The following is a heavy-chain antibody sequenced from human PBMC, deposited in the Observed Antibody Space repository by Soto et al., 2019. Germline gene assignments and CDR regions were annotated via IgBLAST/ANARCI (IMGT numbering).Heavy chain of an antibody. CDR3: TTYPTEVYYYYGMDV. Sequence: SVSDAWMNWVRQAPGKGLEWVGRIKSKTDGGTTDYAAPVKGRFTISRDDSKNTLYLQMNSLKTEDTAVYYCTTYPTEVYYYYGMDVWGQGTTVTVSS. V-gene: IGHV3-15*07. CDR2: IKSKTDGGTT. J-gene: IGHJ6*02. CDR1: SVSDAW.